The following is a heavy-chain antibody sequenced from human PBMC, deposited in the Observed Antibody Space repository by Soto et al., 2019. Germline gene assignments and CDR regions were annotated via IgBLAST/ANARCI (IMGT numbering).Heavy chain of an antibody. CDR1: GYTFTGYY. J-gene: IGHJ6*02. CDR2: INQQTGGT. Sequence: ASVKVSCKASGYTFTGYYIQGVREAPGQGLEWMGWINQQTGGTSYPQKFKGRVTLSRETSINTAYLELTRLRFDDAAAYFCARERYQVISDGMDVWGQGTTVTVSS. CDR3: ARERYQVISDGMDV. V-gene: IGHV1-2*02. D-gene: IGHD2-2*01.